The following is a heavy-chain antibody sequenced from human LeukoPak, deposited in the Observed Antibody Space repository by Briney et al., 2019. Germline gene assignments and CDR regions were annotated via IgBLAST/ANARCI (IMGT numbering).Heavy chain of an antibody. V-gene: IGHV3-53*01. J-gene: IGHJ3*02. Sequence: GGSLRLSCAASGFTVSSNYMSWVRQAPGKGLEWVSVIYSGGSTYYADSVKGRFTISGDNSKNTLYLRMNSLRAEDTAVYYCARELYHDIVVSTSEGAFDIWGQGTMVTVSS. CDR1: GFTVSSNY. D-gene: IGHD2-2*01. CDR3: ARELYHDIVVSTSEGAFDI. CDR2: IYSGGST.